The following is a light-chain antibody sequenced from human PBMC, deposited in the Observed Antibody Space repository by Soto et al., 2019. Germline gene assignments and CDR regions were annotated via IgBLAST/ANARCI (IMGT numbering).Light chain of an antibody. CDR1: QTTNTW. CDR3: QQYISYPYT. Sequence: DIQMTQFPSTLSASVGDRVTITCRASQTTNTWLAWYQQKPGTAPKLLIYDASSLEGGVPSRFSASGSGTEVTLTISSLQSDDLATYYCQQYISYPYTFGQGTKVDIK. V-gene: IGKV1-5*01. J-gene: IGKJ2*01. CDR2: DAS.